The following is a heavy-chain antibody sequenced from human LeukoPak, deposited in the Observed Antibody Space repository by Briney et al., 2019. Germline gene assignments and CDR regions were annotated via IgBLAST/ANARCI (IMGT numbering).Heavy chain of an antibody. CDR2: INHSGST. V-gene: IGHV4-34*01. CDR3: VLIAAAGTVDY. J-gene: IGHJ4*02. CDR1: GGSFSGYY. Sequence: SETLSLTCAVYGGSFSGYYWSWIRQPPGKGLEWIGEINHSGSTNYNPSLKSRVTISVDTSKNQFSLKLSSVTAADTAVYYCVLIAAAGTVDYWGQGTLVTVSS. D-gene: IGHD6-13*01.